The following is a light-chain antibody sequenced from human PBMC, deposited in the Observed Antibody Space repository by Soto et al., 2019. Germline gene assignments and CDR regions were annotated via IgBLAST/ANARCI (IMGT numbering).Light chain of an antibody. CDR1: SSDFGSYNL. V-gene: IGLV2-23*01. CDR3: CSYVGSSTLWV. CDR2: EGS. Sequence: QSALTQPASVSGSPGQSITISCTGTSSDFGSYNLVSWYQQHPGKAPKLMIYEGSKRPSGVSNRFSGSKSGNTASLTISGLQPEDEADYYCCSYVGSSTLWVFGGGTKLTVL. J-gene: IGLJ3*02.